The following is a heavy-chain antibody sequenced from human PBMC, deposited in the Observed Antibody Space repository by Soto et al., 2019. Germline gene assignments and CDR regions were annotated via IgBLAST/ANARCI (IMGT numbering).Heavy chain of an antibody. V-gene: IGHV1-69*13. CDR3: ARVLKILGARSYYSSYYGMDV. J-gene: IGHJ6*02. D-gene: IGHD6-6*01. Sequence: SVKVSCKASGGTFSSYAISWVRQAPGQGLEWMGGIIPIFGTANYAQKFQGRVTITADESTSTAYMELSSLRSEDTAVYYCARVLKILGARSYYSSYYGMDVGGQGPTVTVS. CDR2: IIPIFGTA. CDR1: GGTFSSYA.